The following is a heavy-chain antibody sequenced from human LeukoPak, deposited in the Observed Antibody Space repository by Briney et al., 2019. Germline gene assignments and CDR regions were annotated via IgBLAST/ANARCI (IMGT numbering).Heavy chain of an antibody. CDR1: GGSISSYY. D-gene: IGHD3-3*01. CDR2: IYYSGST. V-gene: IGHV4-59*01. CDR3: ARLEWLLSPGWFDP. J-gene: IGHJ5*02. Sequence: SETLSLTCTVSGGSISSYYWSWVRQPPGKGLEWIGYIYYSGSTNYNPSLKSRVTISVDTSKNQFSLKLSSVTAADTAVYYCARLEWLLSPGWFDPWGQGTLVTVSS.